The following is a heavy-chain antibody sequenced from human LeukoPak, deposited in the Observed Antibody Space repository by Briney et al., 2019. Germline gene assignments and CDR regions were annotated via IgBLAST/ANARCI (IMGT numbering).Heavy chain of an antibody. CDR3: ARHVNSLGAVDI. V-gene: IGHV4-39*01. D-gene: IGHD2-21*01. J-gene: IGHJ3*02. Sequence: SETLSLTCTVSGGSISSSSYYWGWIRQPPGKGLEWIGSIYYSGSTYYNPSLKSRATISVDTSKNQFSLRLTSVTAADTAVYYCARHVNSLGAVDIWGQGTMVTVSS. CDR1: GGSISSSSYY. CDR2: IYYSGST.